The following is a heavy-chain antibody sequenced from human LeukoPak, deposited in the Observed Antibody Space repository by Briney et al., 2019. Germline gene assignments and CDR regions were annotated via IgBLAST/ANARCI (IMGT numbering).Heavy chain of an antibody. CDR2: INPNSGGT. Sequence: GASVKVSCKASGYTFTGYYMHWVRQAPGQGLEWMGWINPNSGGTNYAQKFQGWVTMTRDTSISTAYMELSRLRSDDTAVYYCARDSPVYCSSTSCPPKGYYGMDVWGQGTTVTVSS. V-gene: IGHV1-2*04. D-gene: IGHD2-2*01. CDR1: GYTFTGYY. CDR3: ARDSPVYCSSTSCPPKGYYGMDV. J-gene: IGHJ6*02.